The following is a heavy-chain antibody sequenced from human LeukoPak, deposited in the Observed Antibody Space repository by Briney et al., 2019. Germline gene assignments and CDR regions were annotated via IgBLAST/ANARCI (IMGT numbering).Heavy chain of an antibody. CDR3: ARDTAMVIRFDP. Sequence: GGSLRLSCAASGFTFSSYWMSWVRQAPGKGLEWVANIKEDGSERYYVDSVQGRFTISRDNAKNSLYLQMNSLRAEGTAVYYCARDTAMVIRFDPWGQGTLVTVSS. D-gene: IGHD5-18*01. CDR1: GFTFSSYW. V-gene: IGHV3-7*03. CDR2: IKEDGSER. J-gene: IGHJ5*02.